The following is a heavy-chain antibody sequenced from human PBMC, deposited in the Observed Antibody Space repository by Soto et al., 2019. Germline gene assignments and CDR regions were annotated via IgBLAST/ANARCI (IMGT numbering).Heavy chain of an antibody. Sequence: ASVKVAGKASGYTFTSSDINWVRQATGQGLEWMGWMNPNSGNTGYAQKFQGRVTMTKNTSISTAYMELSSLRSEDTAVYYCALQQRQIYYYYGMDVWGQGTTVTVSS. CDR2: MNPNSGNT. V-gene: IGHV1-8*01. J-gene: IGHJ6*02. CDR3: ALQQRQIYYYYGMDV. D-gene: IGHD6-13*01. CDR1: GYTFTSSD.